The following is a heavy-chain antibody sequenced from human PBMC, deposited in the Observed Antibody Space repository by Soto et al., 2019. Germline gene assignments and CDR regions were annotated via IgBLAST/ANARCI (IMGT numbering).Heavy chain of an antibody. V-gene: IGHV3-49*03. D-gene: IGHD3-3*01. J-gene: IGHJ3*02. CDR1: GFPFGDYA. Sequence: GGSLILSCTASGFPFGDYARSWFRQATGKGLEWVGVIRSKAYGGTTEYAASVKGRFTISRDDSKSIAYLQMNSLKTEDTAVYYCTRDPPIPSYYDFWSGSRPGAFDIWGQGTMVTVSS. CDR3: TRDPPIPSYYDFWSGSRPGAFDI. CDR2: IRSKAYGGTT.